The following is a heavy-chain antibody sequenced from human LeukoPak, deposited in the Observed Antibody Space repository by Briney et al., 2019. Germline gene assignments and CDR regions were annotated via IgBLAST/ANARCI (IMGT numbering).Heavy chain of an antibody. Sequence: GASVKVSCKASGYTFSDNFMHWVRQAPGQGLEWMGWINPKNGDTNYAQKFQGRVTMTRDTSISTAYMELSSLRSEDTAVYYCARGLGGWYGELGYWYYYYMDVWGKGTTVTVSS. V-gene: IGHV1-2*02. J-gene: IGHJ6*03. CDR1: GYTFSDNF. CDR2: INPKNGDT. CDR3: ARGLGGWYGELGYWYYYYMDV. D-gene: IGHD6-19*01.